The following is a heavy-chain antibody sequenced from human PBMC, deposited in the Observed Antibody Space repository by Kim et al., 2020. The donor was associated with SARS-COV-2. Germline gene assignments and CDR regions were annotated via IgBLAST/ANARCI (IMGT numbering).Heavy chain of an antibody. CDR3: ARKKTRYDFWSVYYNNWFDP. D-gene: IGHD3-3*01. Sequence: ASVKVSCKASGYTFTSYDINWVRQATGQGLEWMGWMNPNSGNTGYAQKFQGRVTMTRNTSISTAYMELSSLRSEDTAVYYCARKKTRYDFWSVYYNNWFDPWGQGTLVTVSS. CDR1: GYTFTSYD. CDR2: MNPNSGNT. J-gene: IGHJ5*02. V-gene: IGHV1-8*01.